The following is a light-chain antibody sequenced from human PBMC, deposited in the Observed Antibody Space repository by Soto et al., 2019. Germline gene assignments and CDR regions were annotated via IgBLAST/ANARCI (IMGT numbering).Light chain of an antibody. CDR2: GAS. J-gene: IGKJ2*01. CDR1: QSVSSSY. CDR3: QQYVSSLYT. Sequence: EIVLTQSPGTLSLSPGERATLSCRASQSVSSSYLAWYQQKPGQAPRLLIYGASSRATGIPDRFSGSGSGTDFTLTISRLEPEDFEVYYWQQYVSSLYTFGQGTKLEIK. V-gene: IGKV3-20*01.